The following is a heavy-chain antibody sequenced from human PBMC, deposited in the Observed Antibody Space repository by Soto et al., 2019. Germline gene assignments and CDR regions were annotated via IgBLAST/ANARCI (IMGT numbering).Heavy chain of an antibody. CDR3: AHRRRVLGELRPCIFDY. V-gene: IGHV2-5*01. D-gene: IGHD3-10*01. CDR1: GFSLSTSGVG. J-gene: IGHJ4*02. CDR2: IYWNDDK. Sequence: QITLKESGPTLVKPTQTLTLTCTFSGFSLSTSGVGVGWIRQPPGKALEWLALIYWNDDKRYSPSLKSRLTITKDTSKNQLVLTMTNMDPVDTATYYCAHRRRVLGELRPCIFDYWGQGTLVTVSS.